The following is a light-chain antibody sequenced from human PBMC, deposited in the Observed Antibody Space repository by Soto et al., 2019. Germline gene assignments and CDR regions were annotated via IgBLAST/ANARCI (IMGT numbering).Light chain of an antibody. V-gene: IGKV1-27*01. CDR3: QNYNSDPKT. CDR1: QSISTS. Sequence: DIQMTQSPSSLSASVGDRVTITCRASQSISTSLAWYQQKPGKVPKLLIYAASTLQSGVPSRFSGSGSGTDFTLTISSLQPEDVATYYCQNYNSDPKTFGPGTKVDI. CDR2: AAS. J-gene: IGKJ1*01.